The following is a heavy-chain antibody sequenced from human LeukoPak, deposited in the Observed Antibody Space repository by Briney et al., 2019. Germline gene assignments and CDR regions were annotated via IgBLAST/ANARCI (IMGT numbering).Heavy chain of an antibody. D-gene: IGHD5-24*01. CDR1: RFSFSSYA. V-gene: IGHV3-23*01. J-gene: IGHJ4*02. Sequence: GGSLRLSCAASRFSFSSYAMSWVRQAPGKGLEWVSAISGSGGSTYYADSVKGRFTILRDNSKNTLYLQMNSLRAEDTAVYYCAKDGRDGYNYWDYWGQGTLVTVSS. CDR2: ISGSGGST. CDR3: AKDGRDGYNYWDY.